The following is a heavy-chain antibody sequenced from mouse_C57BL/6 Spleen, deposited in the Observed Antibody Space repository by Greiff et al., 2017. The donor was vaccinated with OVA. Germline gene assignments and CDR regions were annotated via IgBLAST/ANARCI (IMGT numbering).Heavy chain of an antibody. CDR2: IRNKANNHAT. Sequence: EVHLVESGGGLVQPGGSMKLSCAASGFTFSDAWMDWVRQSPEKGLEWVAEIRNKANNHATYYAESVKGRFTISRDDSKSSVYLQMNSLRAEDTGIYYCTRRDDGYHYFDYWGQGTTLTVSS. J-gene: IGHJ2*01. CDR1: GFTFSDAW. V-gene: IGHV6-6*01. CDR3: TRRDDGYHYFDY. D-gene: IGHD2-3*01.